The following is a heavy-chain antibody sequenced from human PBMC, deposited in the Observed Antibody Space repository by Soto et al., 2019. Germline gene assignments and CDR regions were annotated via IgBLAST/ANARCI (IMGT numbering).Heavy chain of an antibody. V-gene: IGHV2-5*02. Sequence: QITLKESGPPLVKPTQTLTLTCTFSGFSLSTSGVGVGWIRQPPGKALEWLALIYWDDDKRYSPSLKSRLTITKDTSKNQLVLTMTNMGPVDTATYYCAHRVSSGWPWDGGHFDYWGQGTLVTVSS. CDR2: IYWDDDK. CDR3: AHRVSSGWPWDGGHFDY. D-gene: IGHD6-19*01. J-gene: IGHJ4*02. CDR1: GFSLSTSGVG.